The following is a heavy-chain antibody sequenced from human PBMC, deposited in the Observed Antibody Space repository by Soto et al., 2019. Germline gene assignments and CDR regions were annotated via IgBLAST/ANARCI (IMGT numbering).Heavy chain of an antibody. D-gene: IGHD5-18*01. CDR1: GGSISSSSYY. Sequence: SETLSLTCTVSGGSISSSSYYWGWIRQPPGKGLEWIGSIFYSGSTYYNPSLKSRVTISVDTSKNQFSLKLSSVTAADTAVYYCARDNGYSYGYTLDHWGQGTLVTVS. CDR3: ARDNGYSYGYTLDH. CDR2: IFYSGST. V-gene: IGHV4-39*07. J-gene: IGHJ4*02.